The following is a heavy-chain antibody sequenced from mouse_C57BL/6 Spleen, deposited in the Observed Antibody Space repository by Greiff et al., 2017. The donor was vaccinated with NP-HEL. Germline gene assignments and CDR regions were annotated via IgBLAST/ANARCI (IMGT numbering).Heavy chain of an antibody. V-gene: IGHV1-4*01. Sequence: VQLQQSGAELARPGASVKMSCKASGYTFTSYTMHWVKQRPGQGLEWIGYINPSSGYTKYNQKFKDKATLTADKSSSTAYMQLSSLTSEDSAVYYCARGGSNPWFAYWGQGTLVTVSA. CDR1: GYTFTSYT. J-gene: IGHJ3*01. CDR3: ARGGSNPWFAY. CDR2: INPSSGYT. D-gene: IGHD2-5*01.